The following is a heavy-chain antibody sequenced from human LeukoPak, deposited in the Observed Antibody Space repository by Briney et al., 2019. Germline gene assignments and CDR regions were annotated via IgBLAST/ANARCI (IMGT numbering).Heavy chain of an antibody. CDR1: GFTFSSYG. J-gene: IGHJ4*02. Sequence: GGSLRLSCAASGFTFSSYGMHWVRQAPGKGLEWVAVIWYDGSNKYYADSVKGRFTISRDNSKNTLYLQMNSLRAEDTAVYYCASGHSSSSFDYWGQRTLVTVSS. CDR2: IWYDGSNK. CDR3: ASGHSSSSFDY. V-gene: IGHV3-33*01. D-gene: IGHD6-6*01.